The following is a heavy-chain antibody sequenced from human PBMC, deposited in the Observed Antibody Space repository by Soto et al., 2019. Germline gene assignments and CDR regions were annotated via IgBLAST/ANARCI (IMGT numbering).Heavy chain of an antibody. CDR2: IDWDDDK. Sequence: QITLKESGPTLVKPTQTLTLTCTFSGFSLSTSAVGVGWIRQPPGKALEWLAIIDWDDDKHYSPSLKSRLVITKVTSKHQVVLTMTNMDPLDTGAYYCARSKYGSAWTLDYWGQGTLVTVSS. J-gene: IGHJ4*02. CDR3: ARSKYGSAWTLDY. CDR1: GFSLSTSAVG. V-gene: IGHV2-5*02. D-gene: IGHD6-19*01.